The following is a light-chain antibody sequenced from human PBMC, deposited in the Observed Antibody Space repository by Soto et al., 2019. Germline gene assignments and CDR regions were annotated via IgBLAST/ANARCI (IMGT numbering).Light chain of an antibody. J-gene: IGKJ4*01. CDR3: QQANSFPLT. CDR1: QDISSW. V-gene: IGKV1-12*01. Sequence: DIQMTQSPSFVSASVGDRVTITCRASQDISSWLVWYQQKPGKAPKLLIHATSGLQSGVPSRFSGSGSETDFTLTISNLQSEDFATYYCQQANSFPLTFGGGTKVEIK. CDR2: ATS.